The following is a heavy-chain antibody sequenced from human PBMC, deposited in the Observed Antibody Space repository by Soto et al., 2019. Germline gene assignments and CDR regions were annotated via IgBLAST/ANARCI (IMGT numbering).Heavy chain of an antibody. CDR3: ARDRGIAADGTRAFDI. J-gene: IGHJ3*02. CDR1: GYPFTSYG. CDR2: ISAYNGNT. D-gene: IGHD6-13*01. V-gene: IGHV1-18*01. Sequence: GSVKVSFKASGYPFTSYGISWVRQAPGQGLEWMGWISAYNGNTNYAQKLQGRVTMTTDTPTSTAYMELRSLRSDDTAVYYCARDRGIAADGTRAFDIWGQGTMVTVSS.